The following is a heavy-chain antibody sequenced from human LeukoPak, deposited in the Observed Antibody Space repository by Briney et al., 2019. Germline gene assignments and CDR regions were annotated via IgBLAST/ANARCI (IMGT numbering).Heavy chain of an antibody. J-gene: IGHJ4*02. CDR2: ISWDGGST. V-gene: IGHV3-43*01. D-gene: IGHD5-12*01. CDR1: GFTFGDYT. Sequence: GGSLRLSCAASGFTFGDYTMHWVRQAPGKGLEWVSLISWDGGSTYYADSVKGRFTISRDNSKNSLYLQMNSLRTEDTALYYCAKALIVATITPFDYWGQGTLVTVSS. CDR3: AKALIVATITPFDY.